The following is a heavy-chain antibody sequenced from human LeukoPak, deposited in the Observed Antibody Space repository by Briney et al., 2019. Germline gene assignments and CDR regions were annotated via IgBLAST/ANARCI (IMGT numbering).Heavy chain of an antibody. V-gene: IGHV3-23*01. CDR1: GFTFSSYA. J-gene: IGHJ4*02. CDR2: ISSNGNSA. D-gene: IGHD7-27*01. CDR3: AKLWSRFYETGEYDS. Sequence: PGGSLRLSCAASGFTFSSYAMHWVRQAPGRGLEWVSYISSNGNSAYYSDSVKGRFTISRDSSRSTLYLQMNSLRAEDTAIYYCAKLWSRFYETGEYDSWGQGILVTVSS.